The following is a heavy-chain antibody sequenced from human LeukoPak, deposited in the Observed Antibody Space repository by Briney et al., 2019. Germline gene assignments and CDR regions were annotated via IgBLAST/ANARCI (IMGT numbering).Heavy chain of an antibody. J-gene: IGHJ4*02. CDR2: ISSGGTYE. V-gene: IGHV3-30*01. CDR1: GFTFSNYV. Sequence: GKSLRLSCAASGFTFSNYVMHWVRQAPGKGLEWVSLISSGGTYEYYADSVKGRFTISRDNSKNTLYLQLNSLRAEDTAVYYCARDSTYYYDSGSSGPHYFDNWGQGTLVTVSS. D-gene: IGHD3-10*01. CDR3: ARDSTYYYDSGSSGPHYFDN.